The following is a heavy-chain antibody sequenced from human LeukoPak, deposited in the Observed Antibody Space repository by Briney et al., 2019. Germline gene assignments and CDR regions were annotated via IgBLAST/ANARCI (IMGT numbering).Heavy chain of an antibody. Sequence: PGGSLRLSCAASGFTFSSYAMSWVRQAPGKGLEWVSVIYSGGSTYYVDSVKGRFTISRDNSKNTLYLQMNSLKAEDTAVYYCVREGYSSRWFRNWGQGTLASVSS. CDR2: IYSGGST. D-gene: IGHD6-19*01. J-gene: IGHJ4*02. CDR1: GFTFSSYA. CDR3: VREGYSSRWFRN. V-gene: IGHV3-53*01.